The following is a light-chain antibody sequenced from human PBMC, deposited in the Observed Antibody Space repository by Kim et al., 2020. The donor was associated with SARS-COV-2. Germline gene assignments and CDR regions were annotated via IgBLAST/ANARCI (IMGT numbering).Light chain of an antibody. V-gene: IGKV3-20*01. CDR2: GAS. CDR3: QQYYSSPAT. J-gene: IGKJ2*01. CDR1: QSIGSGY. Sequence: EIVLTQSPGTLSLSPGERATLSCRASQSIGSGYLAWYQQKPGQAPRLLIYGASSRATGIPDRFSGIESGTDSTLTISRLEPEDFAMYYCQQYYSSPATFGQGTKLEI.